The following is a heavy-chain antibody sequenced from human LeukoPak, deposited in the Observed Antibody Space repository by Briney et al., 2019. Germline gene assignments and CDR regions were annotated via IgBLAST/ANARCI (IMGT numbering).Heavy chain of an antibody. CDR1: GFTFSNYG. CDR2: LGYDGIKE. J-gene: IGHJ6*03. Sequence: QPGRSLRLSCAASGFTFSNYGMHWVRQAPGKGLEWVAVLGYDGIKEYYADSVKGRFTISRDNSKNTLYLQMNSLRTDDTAMYYCAKGAGEGYMDVWGEGTTVTVSS. CDR3: AKGAGEGYMDV. D-gene: IGHD3-16*01. V-gene: IGHV3-33*06.